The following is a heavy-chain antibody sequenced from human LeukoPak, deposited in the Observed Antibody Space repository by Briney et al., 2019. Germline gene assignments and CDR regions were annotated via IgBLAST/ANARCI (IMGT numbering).Heavy chain of an antibody. CDR1: GGSISSYY. J-gene: IGHJ3*02. V-gene: IGHV4-59*12. CDR3: ASLAYYYDSSGYSWAFDI. D-gene: IGHD3-22*01. CDR2: IYYSGST. Sequence: SETLSLTCTVSGGSISSYYWSWIRQPPGKGLEWIGYIYYSGSTNYNPSLKSRVTISVDTSKNQFSLKLSSVTAADTAVYYCASLAYYYDSSGYSWAFDIWGQGTMVTVSS.